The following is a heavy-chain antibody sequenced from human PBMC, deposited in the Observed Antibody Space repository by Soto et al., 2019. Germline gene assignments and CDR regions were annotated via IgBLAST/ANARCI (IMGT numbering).Heavy chain of an antibody. CDR2: ISSSSSHI. Sequence: PGGSLRLSCAASGFTFSSYSMNWVRQAPGKGLEWVSSISSSSSHIYYADSVKGRFTISRDNAKNSLYLQMNSLRAEDTAVYYCLCVLTAFDIWGQGTMVTVSS. V-gene: IGHV3-21*01. J-gene: IGHJ3*02. D-gene: IGHD3-9*01. CDR3: LCVLTAFDI. CDR1: GFTFSSYS.